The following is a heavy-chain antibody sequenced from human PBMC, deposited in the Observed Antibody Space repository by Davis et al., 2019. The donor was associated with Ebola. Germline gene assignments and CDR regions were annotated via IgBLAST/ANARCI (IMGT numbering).Heavy chain of an antibody. J-gene: IGHJ4*02. CDR3: ARPVRESGIRLLGY. CDR2: ISAYNGNT. D-gene: IGHD2/OR15-2a*01. V-gene: IGHV1-18*01. CDR1: GYIFTSYG. Sequence: AASVKVSCKASGYIFTSYGISWVRQAPGQGLEWMGWISAYNGNTNYAQKLQGRVTMTTDTSTSTAYMELRSLRSDDTAVYYCARPVRESGIRLLGYWGQGTLVTVSS.